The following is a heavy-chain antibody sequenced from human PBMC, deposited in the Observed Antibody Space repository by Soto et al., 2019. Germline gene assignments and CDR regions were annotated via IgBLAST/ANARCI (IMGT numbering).Heavy chain of an antibody. CDR3: ARDLCGNNCYSRYYSYAMDV. V-gene: IGHV3-11*06. Sequence: GWSLRLSCAASRFTFSDYYMSLMRQAPGKGLEWSSYISTSGSYTNYADSVKGRFTISRDNAKNSLYLQMNSLRAEDTAVYYCARDLCGNNCYSRYYSYAMDVWGQGTKVTVSS. CDR1: RFTFSDYY. CDR2: ISTSGSYT. D-gene: IGHD2-21*02. J-gene: IGHJ6*02.